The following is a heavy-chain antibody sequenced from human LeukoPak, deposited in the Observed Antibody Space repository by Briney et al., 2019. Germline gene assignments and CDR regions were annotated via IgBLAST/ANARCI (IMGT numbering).Heavy chain of an antibody. CDR2: IYAGNDNT. CDR3: LRDLGYCTGGTCYPNWFDP. Sequence: ASVKVSCKASGYAFTSYAMDWVRQAPGQRLEWMGWIYAGNDNTKYSQKFQGRVTITRDTSASTAYMELSSLRSEDTAVYYCLRDLGYCTGGTCYPNWFDPWGQGTLVTVSS. CDR1: GYAFTSYA. J-gene: IGHJ5*02. D-gene: IGHD2-15*01. V-gene: IGHV1-3*01.